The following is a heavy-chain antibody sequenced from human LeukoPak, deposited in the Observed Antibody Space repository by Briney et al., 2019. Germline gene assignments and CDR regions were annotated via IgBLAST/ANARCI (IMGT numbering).Heavy chain of an antibody. CDR2: IYYSGST. J-gene: IGHJ5*02. Sequence: SETLSLTCTVSGGSISSGGYYWSWIRQHPGKGLEWIGYIYYSGSTYYNPSLKSRVTISVDTSKNQFSLKLSSVTAADTAVYYCARGLAAAGLYNWFDPWGQRTLVTVSS. CDR3: ARGLAAAGLYNWFDP. D-gene: IGHD6-13*01. V-gene: IGHV4-31*03. CDR1: GGSISSGGYY.